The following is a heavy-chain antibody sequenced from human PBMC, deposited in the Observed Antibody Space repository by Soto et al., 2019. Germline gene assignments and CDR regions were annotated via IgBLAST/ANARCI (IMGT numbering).Heavy chain of an antibody. CDR3: AHRGSMKPDFWSGYVDY. Sequence: SGPTLVKPTQTLTLTCTFSGFSLSTSGVGVGWIRQPPGKALEWLALIYWNDDKRYSPSLKSRLTITKDTSKNQVVLTMTNMDPVDTATYYCAHRGSMKPDFWSGYVDYWGQGTLVTVSS. V-gene: IGHV2-5*01. CDR1: GFSLSTSGVG. CDR2: IYWNDDK. J-gene: IGHJ4*02. D-gene: IGHD3-3*01.